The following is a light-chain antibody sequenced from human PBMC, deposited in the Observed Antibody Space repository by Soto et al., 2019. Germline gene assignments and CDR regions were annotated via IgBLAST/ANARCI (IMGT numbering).Light chain of an antibody. Sequence: DIQMTQSPSTVSASVGDGVTITCRASQSISTWLAWYQQKPGKAPNLLIYDASTLESGGPSGFSGSGSGTEFTLTISSLQPEDFATYFCQQSYGPPPTFGQGTKVEIK. CDR1: QSISTW. J-gene: IGKJ1*01. V-gene: IGKV1-5*01. CDR2: DAS. CDR3: QQSYGPPPT.